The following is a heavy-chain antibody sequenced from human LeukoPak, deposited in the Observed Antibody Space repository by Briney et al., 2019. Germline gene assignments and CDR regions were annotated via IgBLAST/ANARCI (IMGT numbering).Heavy chain of an antibody. CDR3: AKDWAYYDSSGPYPRIDY. Sequence: GGSLRLSCAASGFTFSSYGMHWVRQAPGKGLEWVAFIRYDGSNKYYADSVKGRFTISRDNSKNTLYLQMNSLRAEDTAAYYCAKDWAYYDSSGPYPRIDYWGQGTLVTVSS. J-gene: IGHJ4*02. CDR2: IRYDGSNK. D-gene: IGHD3-22*01. V-gene: IGHV3-30*02. CDR1: GFTFSSYG.